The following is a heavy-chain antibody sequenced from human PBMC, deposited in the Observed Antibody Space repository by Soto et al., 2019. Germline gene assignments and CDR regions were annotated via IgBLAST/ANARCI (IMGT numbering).Heavy chain of an antibody. V-gene: IGHV1-18*01. CDR2: ISAYNGNT. J-gene: IGHJ6*02. CDR1: GYTFTSYG. Sequence: ASVKVSCKASGYTFTSYGISWVRQAPGQGLEWMGWISAYNGNTNYAQKLQGRVTMTTDTSTSTAYMELRSLRSDDTAVYYCARDSLHYDFWSAYYGMDVWGQGTPVTVSS. D-gene: IGHD3-3*01. CDR3: ARDSLHYDFWSAYYGMDV.